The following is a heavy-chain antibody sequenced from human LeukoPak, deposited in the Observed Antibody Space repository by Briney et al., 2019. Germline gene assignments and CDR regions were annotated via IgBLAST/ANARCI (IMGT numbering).Heavy chain of an antibody. Sequence: GGSLRLSCAASGLTFNSYGMHWVRQAPGKGLEWVAVISYDGSNKYYVDSVKGRFTISRDNSKSTLYLQMNSLRAEDTAVYFCAKDSGDTVTTGRFGSYWGQGTLVTVSS. CDR1: GLTFNSYG. D-gene: IGHD4-17*01. V-gene: IGHV3-30*18. CDR2: ISYDGSNK. J-gene: IGHJ4*02. CDR3: AKDSGDTVTTGRFGSY.